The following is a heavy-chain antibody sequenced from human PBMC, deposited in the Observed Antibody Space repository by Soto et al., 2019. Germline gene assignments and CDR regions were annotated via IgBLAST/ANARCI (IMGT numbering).Heavy chain of an antibody. J-gene: IGHJ3*02. CDR1: GGSISDYY. CDR2: IDQSGTT. V-gene: IGHV4-34*01. CDR3: AREVYVWGSYRYARDAFDI. Sequence: QVQLQQWGAGLLKPSETLSLTCAVYGGSISDYYWSWIRQPPGKGLEWIGEIDQSGTTNYNPSLKSRSAVSVDASKKNFSLKVTSVTAADTAAYYCAREVYVWGSYRYARDAFDIWGRGTMVTVSS. D-gene: IGHD3-16*02.